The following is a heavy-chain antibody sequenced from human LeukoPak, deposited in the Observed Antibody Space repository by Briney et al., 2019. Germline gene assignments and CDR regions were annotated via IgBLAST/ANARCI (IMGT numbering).Heavy chain of an antibody. D-gene: IGHD3-22*01. CDR1: GFTLTNFD. CDR2: MNSNTGNT. CDR3: ARGRRGSSGPWSWYLDL. Sequence: GALVKVSCKASGFTLTNFDINWVRQATGQGLEWMGWMNSNTGNTGYAQEFQGRVTMTRDTSIGTAYMELTNLRSEDTAVYYCARGRRGSSGPWSWYLDLWGRGTLVTASS. J-gene: IGHJ2*01. V-gene: IGHV1-8*01.